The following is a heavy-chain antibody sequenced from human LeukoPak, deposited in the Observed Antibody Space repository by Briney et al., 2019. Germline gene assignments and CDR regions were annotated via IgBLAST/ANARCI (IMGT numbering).Heavy chain of an antibody. V-gene: IGHV4-34*01. Sequence: SETLSLTCAVYGGSFSGYYWSWLRQPPGKGLEWIGEINHSGSTNYNPSLKSRVTISVDTSKNQFSLKLSSVTAADTAVYYCARARYSGSYYVDYWGQGTLVTVSS. D-gene: IGHD1-26*01. J-gene: IGHJ4*02. CDR1: GGSFSGYY. CDR3: ARARYSGSYYVDY. CDR2: INHSGST.